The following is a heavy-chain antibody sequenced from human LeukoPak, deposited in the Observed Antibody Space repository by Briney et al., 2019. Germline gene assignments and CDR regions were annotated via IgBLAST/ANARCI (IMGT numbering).Heavy chain of an antibody. V-gene: IGHV3-48*03. J-gene: IGHJ4*02. Sequence: GGSLRLSCAASGFTFSSYVMNWVRQAPGKGLEWVSYISSSGSTIYYADSVKGRFTISRDNSKNTLYLQMNSLRAEDTAVYYCARGGTYYYGSGPIYWGQGTLVTVSS. CDR3: ARGGTYYYGSGPIY. CDR1: GFTFSSYV. CDR2: ISSSGSTI. D-gene: IGHD3-10*01.